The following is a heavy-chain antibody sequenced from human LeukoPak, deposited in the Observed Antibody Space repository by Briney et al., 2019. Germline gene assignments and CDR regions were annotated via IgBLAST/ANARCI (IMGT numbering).Heavy chain of an antibody. J-gene: IGHJ4*02. V-gene: IGHV4-34*01. CDR2: LNHSGGT. Sequence: SETLSLTCRVYGGSFSGYYWSWIRQPPGKGLEWIGELNHSGGTNYNPSLKSRVTISVDTSKNHFSLNLSSVTAADTAVYYCARAPDPNFYDRSGFDYWGQGTLITVSS. D-gene: IGHD3-22*01. CDR3: ARAPDPNFYDRSGFDY. CDR1: GGSFSGYY.